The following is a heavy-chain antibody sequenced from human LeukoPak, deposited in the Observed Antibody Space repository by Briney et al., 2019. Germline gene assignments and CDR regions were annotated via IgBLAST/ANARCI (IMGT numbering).Heavy chain of an antibody. Sequence: SQTLSLTCAISGDSVSSNSAAWNWIRQSPSRGLEWLGRTYYRSKWYNDYAVSVRSRITINPDTSKNQFSLKLSSVTAADTAVYYCARKPKVVPAAMRYYYYYYMDVWGKGTTVTISS. D-gene: IGHD2-2*01. CDR2: TYYRSKWYN. CDR3: ARKPKVVPAAMRYYYYYYMDV. J-gene: IGHJ6*03. V-gene: IGHV6-1*01. CDR1: GDSVSSNSAA.